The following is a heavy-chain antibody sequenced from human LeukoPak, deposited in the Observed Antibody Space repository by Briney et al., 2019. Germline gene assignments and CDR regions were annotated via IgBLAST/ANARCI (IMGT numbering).Heavy chain of an antibody. V-gene: IGHV4-34*01. CDR3: APTIAAAGTKNWFDP. D-gene: IGHD6-13*01. J-gene: IGHJ5*02. CDR1: GGSFSGYY. Sequence: SETLSLTCVVYGGSFSGYYWSWIRQPPGKGLEWIGEINHSGSTNYNPSLKSRVTISVDTSKNQFSLKLSSVTAADTAVYYCAPTIAAAGTKNWFDPWGQGTLVTVSS. CDR2: INHSGST.